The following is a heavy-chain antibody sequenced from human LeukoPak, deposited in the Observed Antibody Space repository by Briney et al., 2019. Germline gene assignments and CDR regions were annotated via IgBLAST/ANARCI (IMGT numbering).Heavy chain of an antibody. CDR1: GFTFSSYW. J-gene: IGHJ5*02. D-gene: IGHD3-3*01. V-gene: IGHV3-7*01. Sequence: GGSLRLSCAASGFTFSSYWMSWVRQAPGKGLEWVANIKQDGSEKYYVDSVKGRFTISRDNAKNSLYLQMNSLRAEDTAVYYCARDWKYYDFWSGYHNRLDPWGQGTLVTVSS. CDR2: IKQDGSEK. CDR3: ARDWKYYDFWSGYHNRLDP.